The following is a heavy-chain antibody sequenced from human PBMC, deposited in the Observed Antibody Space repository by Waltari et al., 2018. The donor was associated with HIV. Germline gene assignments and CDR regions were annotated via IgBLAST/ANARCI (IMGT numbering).Heavy chain of an antibody. V-gene: IGHV4-34*01. CDR1: DGSFICYS. CDR2: INHAGAT. J-gene: IGHJ6*02. D-gene: IGHD6-13*01. CDR3: ARGYAAAAPYFGLDV. Sequence: QVRLQEWGTGVLKPSETLSLSCAMYDGSFICYSWTWIRQSPGRGLQWIGEINHAGATNYNPSLRSRLIFSIDTSKKQFYMKLTSVTVADTATYFCARGYAAAAPYFGLDVWGQGTTVTVSS.